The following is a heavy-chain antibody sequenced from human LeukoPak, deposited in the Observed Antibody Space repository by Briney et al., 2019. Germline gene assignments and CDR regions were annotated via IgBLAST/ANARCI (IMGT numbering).Heavy chain of an antibody. V-gene: IGHV1-2*02. CDR2: INPNSGGT. D-gene: IGHD6-13*01. CDR1: GYTFTGYY. Sequence: AASVKVSCKASGYTFTGYYMHWVRQAPGQGLEWMGWINPNSGGTNYAQKFQGRVTMTRDTSISTAYMELSRLRSDDTAVYYCARSIRGIAAAVNYWGQGTLVTVSS. CDR3: ARSIRGIAAAVNY. J-gene: IGHJ4*02.